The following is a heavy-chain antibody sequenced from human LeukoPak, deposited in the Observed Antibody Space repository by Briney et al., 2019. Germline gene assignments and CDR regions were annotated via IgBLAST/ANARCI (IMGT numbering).Heavy chain of an antibody. CDR2: IKSKTDGGTT. CDR1: GFIFSDRY. Sequence: PGGSLRLSCVAAGFIFSDRYMSWIRQAPGKGLEWVGRIKSKTDGGTTDYAAPVKGRFTISRDDSKNTLYLQMNSLKTEDTAVYYCTTGEIWGQGTMVTVSS. D-gene: IGHD1-26*01. CDR3: TTGEI. V-gene: IGHV3-15*01. J-gene: IGHJ3*02.